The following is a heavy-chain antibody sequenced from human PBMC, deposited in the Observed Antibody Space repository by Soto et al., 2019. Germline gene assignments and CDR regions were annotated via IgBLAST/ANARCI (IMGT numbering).Heavy chain of an antibody. CDR2: IYYSGST. J-gene: IGHJ3*02. D-gene: IGHD2-15*01. CDR1: GGSISSGDYY. V-gene: IGHV4-30-4*01. CDR3: ARTIGVVAATRVDAFDI. Sequence: QVQLQESGPGLVKPSQTLSLTCTVSGGSISSGDYYWSWIRQPPGKGLEWIGYIYYSGSTYYNPSLKSRVTISVDTSKNQFSLKLSSVTAADTAVYYCARTIGVVAATRVDAFDIWGQGTMVTVSS.